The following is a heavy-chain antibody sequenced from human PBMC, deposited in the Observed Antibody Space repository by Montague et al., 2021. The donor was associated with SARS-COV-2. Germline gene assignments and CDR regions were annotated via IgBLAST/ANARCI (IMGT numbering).Heavy chain of an antibody. V-gene: IGHV4-59*01. D-gene: IGHD3-3*01. CDR2: IYYSGST. CDR1: GGSISSYY. J-gene: IGHJ3*02. Sequence: SETLSLTCTVSGGSISSYYWSWIRQPPGKGLEWIGYIYYSGSTNYNPSLKSRVTISVDTSKNQFSLKLSSVTAADTAVYYCARVRGNTMFGVVIIFSFDIGGQGTMVTVSS. CDR3: ARVRGNTMFGVVIIFSFDI.